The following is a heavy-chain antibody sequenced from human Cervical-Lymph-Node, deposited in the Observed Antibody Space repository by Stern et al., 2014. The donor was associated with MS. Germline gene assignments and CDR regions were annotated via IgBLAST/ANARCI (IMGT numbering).Heavy chain of an antibody. J-gene: IGHJ4*02. CDR2: IYYSGST. CDR1: GGSISSYY. V-gene: IGHV4-59*01. Sequence: QLQLQESGPGLVKPSETLSLTCTVSGGSISSYYWSRIRQPPGKGLEWIGYIYYSGSTNYNPSLKSRVTISVDTSKNQFSLKLSSVTAADTAVYYCARDRGGAADYWGQGTLVTVSS. D-gene: IGHD1-26*01. CDR3: ARDRGGAADY.